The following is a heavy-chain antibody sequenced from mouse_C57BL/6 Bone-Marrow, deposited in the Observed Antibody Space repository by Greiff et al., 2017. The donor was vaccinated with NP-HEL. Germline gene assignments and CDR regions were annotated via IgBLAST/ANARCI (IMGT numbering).Heavy chain of an antibody. Sequence: QVQLQQPGAELVMPGASVKLSCKASGYTFTSYWMHWVKQRPGQGLEWIGEIDPSDSNTNYNQKFKGKSTLTVDKSSSTAYMQLSSLTSEDSAVYFCARSDSNYVRWYFDVWGTGTTVTVSS. D-gene: IGHD2-5*01. CDR3: ARSDSNYVRWYFDV. J-gene: IGHJ1*03. V-gene: IGHV1-69*01. CDR1: GYTFTSYW. CDR2: IDPSDSNT.